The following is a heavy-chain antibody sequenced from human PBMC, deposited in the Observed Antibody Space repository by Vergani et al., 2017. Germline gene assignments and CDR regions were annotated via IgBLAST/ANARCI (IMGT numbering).Heavy chain of an antibody. Sequence: VQLVESGGGLVQPGGSLRLSCAASGFTVSSNYMSWVRQAPGKGLEWVSVIYSGGSTYYADSVKGRFTISRDNSKNTLYLQMNSLRAEDTAVYYCARDPGEGPVYYMDVWGKGTTVTVSS. V-gene: IGHV3-66*02. D-gene: IGHD3-16*01. CDR3: ARDPGEGPVYYMDV. CDR2: IYSGGST. J-gene: IGHJ6*03. CDR1: GFTVSSNY.